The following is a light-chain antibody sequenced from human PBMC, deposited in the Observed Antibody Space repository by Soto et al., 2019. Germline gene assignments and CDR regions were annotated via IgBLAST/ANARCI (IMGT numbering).Light chain of an antibody. V-gene: IGLV2-14*01. CDR1: SSDVGGYKY. CDR2: EVS. CDR3: FSYTSSTAYV. J-gene: IGLJ1*01. Sequence: QSVLTQPASVSGSPGQSITISCTGTSSDVGGYKYVSWYQLHPGKAPKLMIYEVSNRPSGISNRLSASKSGNTASLTISGLQAEDEADYYCFSYTSSTAYVFGTGTKVTVL.